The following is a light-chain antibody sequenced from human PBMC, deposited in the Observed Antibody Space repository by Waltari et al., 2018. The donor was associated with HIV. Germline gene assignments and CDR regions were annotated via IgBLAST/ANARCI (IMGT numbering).Light chain of an antibody. CDR2: WAS. J-gene: IGKJ3*01. Sequence: DIVMTQSPDSLAVSLGERATINCKSSQSVLYSSNNKNYLAWYQQKPGQPPKLLIYWASTRESGVPDRFSGSGSGTDFTLTISSLQSEDVAVYYCHQYYIPPYTFGPGTRVDI. V-gene: IGKV4-1*01. CDR3: HQYYIPPYT. CDR1: QSVLYSSNNKNY.